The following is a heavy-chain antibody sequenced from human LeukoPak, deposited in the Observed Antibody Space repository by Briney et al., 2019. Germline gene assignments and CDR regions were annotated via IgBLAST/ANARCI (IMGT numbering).Heavy chain of an antibody. V-gene: IGHV3-48*03. CDR1: GFTFSSYE. CDR2: ISSSGSTI. Sequence: PGGSLRLSCAASGFTFSSYEMNWVRQAPGKGLKWVSYISSSGSTIYYADSVKGRFTISRDNAKNSLYLQMNSLRAEDTAVYYCARDNGRTTLDYFDYWGQGTLVTVSS. CDR3: ARDNGRTTLDYFDY. D-gene: IGHD4-23*01. J-gene: IGHJ4*02.